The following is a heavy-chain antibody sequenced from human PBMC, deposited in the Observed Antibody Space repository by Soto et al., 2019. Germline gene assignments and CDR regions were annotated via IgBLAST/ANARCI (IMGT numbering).Heavy chain of an antibody. Sequence: GGGPRLSFGASGVPFCSYALRWGPPAPGRGLEWVSAISGSGGSTYYADSVKGRFTISRDNSKNTLYLQMNSLRAEDTAVYYCAKSHSSSWYFDYWGQGTLVTVSS. CDR2: ISGSGGST. D-gene: IGHD6-13*01. CDR3: AKSHSSSWYFDY. J-gene: IGHJ4*02. CDR1: GVPFCSYA. V-gene: IGHV3-23*01.